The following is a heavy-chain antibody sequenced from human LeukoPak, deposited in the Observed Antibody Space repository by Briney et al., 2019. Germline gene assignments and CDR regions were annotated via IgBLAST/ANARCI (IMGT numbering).Heavy chain of an antibody. V-gene: IGHV4-4*07. Sequence: PSETLSLTCTVSGGSISSYYWSWIRQPAGKGLEWIGRIYTSGSTNYNPSLTSRVTMSVDTSKNQFSLKLSSVTAADTAVYHCAMYGVGSYSRPEIDYWGQGTLVTVSS. CDR2: IYTSGST. CDR3: AMYGVGSYSRPEIDY. J-gene: IGHJ4*02. D-gene: IGHD1-26*01. CDR1: GGSISSYY.